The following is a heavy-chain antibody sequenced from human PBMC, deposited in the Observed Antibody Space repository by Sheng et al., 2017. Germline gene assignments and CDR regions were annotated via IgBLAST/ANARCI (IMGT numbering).Heavy chain of an antibody. J-gene: IGHJ4*02. Sequence: QVQLVESGGGVVQPGRSLRLSCASSGFIFRNSAMHWVRQAPGKGLEWVAVVSYDGIKKYYGDSVKGRFTISRENSDNTLYLQMSSLRTDDTAVYYCARGQGAAAGTMSLDYWGQGTLVTVSS. CDR2: VSYDGIKK. V-gene: IGHV3-30-3*01. CDR1: GFIFRNSA. D-gene: IGHD6-13*01. CDR3: ARGQGAAAGTMSLDY.